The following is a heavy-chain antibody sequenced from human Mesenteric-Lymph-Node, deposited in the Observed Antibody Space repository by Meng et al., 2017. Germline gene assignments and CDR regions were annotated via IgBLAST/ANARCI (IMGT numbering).Heavy chain of an antibody. Sequence: GGSLRLSCAASGFTFSSYEMNWVRQAPGKGLEWVSYISSSGSTIYYADSVKGRFTISRDNAKNSLYLQMNSLRAEDTAVYYCARVPLDTAMVTKHRIYYYYYGMDVWGQGTRVTGYS. V-gene: IGHV3-48*03. J-gene: IGHJ6*02. CDR3: ARVPLDTAMVTKHRIYYYYYGMDV. CDR1: GFTFSSYE. CDR2: ISSSGSTI. D-gene: IGHD5-18*01.